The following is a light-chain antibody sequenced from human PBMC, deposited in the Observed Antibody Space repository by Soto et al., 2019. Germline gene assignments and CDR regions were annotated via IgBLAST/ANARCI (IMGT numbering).Light chain of an antibody. CDR3: QHYDSSLWT. CDR2: GAS. CDR1: QSVISSY. J-gene: IGKJ1*01. Sequence: EIVLTQSPGTLSLSPGERATLSCRAGQSVISSYLAWYQQKPGQAPRLLIYGASSRATGIPDRFSGSGSGTDFTLTISRLEPEDFAVYYCQHYDSSLWTFGQGTKVEIK. V-gene: IGKV3-20*01.